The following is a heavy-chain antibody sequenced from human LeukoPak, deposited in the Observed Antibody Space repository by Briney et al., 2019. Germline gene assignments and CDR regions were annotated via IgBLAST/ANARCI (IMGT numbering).Heavy chain of an antibody. CDR2: ISTSHSTI. V-gene: IGHV3-48*04. D-gene: IGHD6-19*01. CDR1: GFTFSSYG. J-gene: IGHJ4*02. CDR3: ARGLSGWYLYYFDY. Sequence: GGSLRLSCAASGFTFSSYGMHWVRQAPGKGLEWVSYISTSHSTIYYADSVKGRFTISRDNAKNSLYLQMNSLRAEDTAAYYCARGLSGWYLYYFDYWGQGTLVTVSS.